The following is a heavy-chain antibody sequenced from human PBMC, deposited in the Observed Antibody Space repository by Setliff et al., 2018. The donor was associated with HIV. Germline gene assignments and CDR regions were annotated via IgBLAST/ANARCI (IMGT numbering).Heavy chain of an antibody. CDR3: ARGQTTAEY. J-gene: IGHJ4*02. V-gene: IGHV3-30*02. Sequence: GGSLRLSCAVSGFTFNNYWIVWVRQAPGKGLEWVAFIRYDDSYKFYADSVKGRFTISRDNAKNSLYLQMSSLRAEDTAVYYCARGQTTAEYWGQGTLVTVSS. CDR2: IRYDDSYK. D-gene: IGHD4-17*01. CDR1: GFTFNNYW.